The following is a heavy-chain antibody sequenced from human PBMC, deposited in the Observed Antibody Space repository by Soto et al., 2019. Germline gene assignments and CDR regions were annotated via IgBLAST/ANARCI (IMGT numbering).Heavy chain of an antibody. CDR3: AKKPPPAMPGVPAATPAGY. CDR2: ISGSGGST. D-gene: IGHD2-2*01. CDR1: GFTFSSYA. J-gene: IGHJ4*02. Sequence: GGSLRLSCAASGFTFSSYAMSWVRQAPGKGLEWVSAISGSGGSTYYADSVKGRFTISRDNSKNTLYLQMNSLRAEDTAVYYCAKKPPPAMPGVPAATPAGYWGQGTLVTVSS. V-gene: IGHV3-23*01.